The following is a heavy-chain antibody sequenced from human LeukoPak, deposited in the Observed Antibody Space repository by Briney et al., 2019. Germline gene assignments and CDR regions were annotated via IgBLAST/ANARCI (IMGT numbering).Heavy chain of an antibody. J-gene: IGHJ4*02. CDR1: GGSIRGYY. V-gene: IGHV3-53*01. D-gene: IGHD3/OR15-3a*01. Sequence: ETLSLTCTVSGGSIRGYYWSWVRQAPGKGLEWVAVIYSSGRTHYADPVKGRFTISRENSKNTVFLQMNSLRVEDTAVYFCARVDHDFWIFDHWGQGALVPVSS. CDR2: IYSSGRT. CDR3: ARVDHDFWIFDH.